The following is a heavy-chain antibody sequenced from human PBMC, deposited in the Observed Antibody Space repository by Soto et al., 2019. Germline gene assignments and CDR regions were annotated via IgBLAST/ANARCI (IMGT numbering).Heavy chain of an antibody. D-gene: IGHD3-3*01. J-gene: IGHJ6*03. CDR3: ARGGTDFWSGYYDYYYYYMDV. CDR1: GGSFSGYY. V-gene: IGHV4-34*01. Sequence: PSETLSLTCAVYGGSFSGYYWSWIRQPPGKGLEWIGEINHSGSTNYNPSLKSRVTISVDTSKNQFSLKLSSATAADTAVYYCARGGTDFWSGYYDYYYYYMDVWGKGTTVTVSS. CDR2: INHSGST.